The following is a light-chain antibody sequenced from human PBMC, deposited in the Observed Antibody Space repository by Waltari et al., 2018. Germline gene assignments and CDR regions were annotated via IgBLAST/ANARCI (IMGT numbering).Light chain of an antibody. V-gene: IGKV3-15*01. Sequence: EVVMTQSPAALSVSPGERATLSCRASRSVGRDVAWYQQKPGQAPRLLISDTSTRATGIPVRFSGSGSGTDFTLTNSSMQSEDLGVYYCQQYDTWPRTFGQGTRVDIK. CDR1: RSVGRD. J-gene: IGKJ1*01. CDR3: QQYDTWPRT. CDR2: DTS.